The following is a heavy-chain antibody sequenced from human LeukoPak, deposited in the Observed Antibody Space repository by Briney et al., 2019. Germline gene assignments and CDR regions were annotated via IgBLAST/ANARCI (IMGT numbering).Heavy chain of an antibody. CDR3: ATGGLRVYGSVSYIDY. CDR2: IRYDGSNK. CDR1: GFTFSSYG. J-gene: IGHJ4*02. Sequence: PGGSLRLSCAASGFTFSSYGMHWVRQAPGKGLEWVAFIRYDGSNKYYADSVKGRFTISRDNSKNTLYLQMNSLRAEDTAVYYCATGGLRVYGSVSYIDYWGQGTLVTVSS. V-gene: IGHV3-30*02. D-gene: IGHD2-8*01.